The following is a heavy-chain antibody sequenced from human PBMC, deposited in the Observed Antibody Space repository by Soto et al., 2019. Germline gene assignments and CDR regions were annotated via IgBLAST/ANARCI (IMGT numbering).Heavy chain of an antibody. CDR1: GGSISSSYYY. CDR2: IYYSGTT. J-gene: IGHJ6*02. CDR3: AAFLVPASWHTGLDF. D-gene: IGHD3-3*02. V-gene: IGHV4-39*07. Sequence: PSETLSLTCTVSGGSISSSYYYWGWVRQPPGKGLDWIGNIYYSGTTYYNPSLKSRVTISLDTSKNQFSLKLDSVTAADTAVYYWAAFLVPASWHTGLDFWGQGTMVTVSS.